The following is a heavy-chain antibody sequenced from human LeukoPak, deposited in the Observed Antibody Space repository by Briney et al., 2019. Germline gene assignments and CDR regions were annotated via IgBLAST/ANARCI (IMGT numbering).Heavy chain of an antibody. CDR3: AREGGNDAFDI. Sequence: SETLSLTCTVSGGFISSYYWSWIRQPPGKGLEWIGYIYYSGSTNYNPSLKSRVTTSVDTSKNQFSLKLSSVTAADTAVYYCAREGGNDAFDIWGQGTMVTVSS. D-gene: IGHD3-16*01. CDR1: GGFISSYY. CDR2: IYYSGST. V-gene: IGHV4-59*01. J-gene: IGHJ3*02.